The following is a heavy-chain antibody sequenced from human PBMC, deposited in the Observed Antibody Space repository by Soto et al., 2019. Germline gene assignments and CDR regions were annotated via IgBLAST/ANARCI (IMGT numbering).Heavy chain of an antibody. CDR2: IFPGDSDL. D-gene: IGHD6-19*01. CDR3: ARQANPQWLAPGTFDI. V-gene: IGHV5-51*01. Sequence: PGESLKISCKSSGYSFTNYWIGWVRQMPGKGPEWMGIIFPGDSDLRYSPSFQGQVTISADKSINTAYLQWSSLKASDTAMYYCARQANPQWLAPGTFDIWGQGTMVTVSS. CDR1: GYSFTNYW. J-gene: IGHJ3*02.